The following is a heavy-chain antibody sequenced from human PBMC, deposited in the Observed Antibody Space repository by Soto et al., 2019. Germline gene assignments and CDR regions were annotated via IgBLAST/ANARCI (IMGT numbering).Heavy chain of an antibody. V-gene: IGHV3-30*18. CDR1: GFTFSGYG. CDR3: AKKALAELYYFDY. J-gene: IGHJ4*02. Sequence: GGSLRLSCAASGFTFSGYGIHWVRQAQGKGLEWVALISYDGANQYYADSVKRRFVISRDNSSSTLYLQMNSLRTDATAVYYCAKKALAELYYFDYWGQGTLVTVSS. D-gene: IGHD3-10*01. CDR2: ISYDGANQ.